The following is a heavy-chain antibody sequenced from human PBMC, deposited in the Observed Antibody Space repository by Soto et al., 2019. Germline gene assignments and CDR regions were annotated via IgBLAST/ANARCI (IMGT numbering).Heavy chain of an antibody. CDR2: IIPIFGTA. CDR1: EGTFSSYA. V-gene: IGHV1-69*12. J-gene: IGHJ6*02. Sequence: QVQLVQSGAEVKKPGSSVKVSCKASEGTFSSYAISWVRQAPGQGLEWMGGIIPIFGTANYAQKFQGRVTIAAEESTSTAYIELSSLRSEDTAVYYCGTEMGYCISTSCYWDYYYGMDVWGQGTTVTVSS. CDR3: GTEMGYCISTSCYWDYYYGMDV. D-gene: IGHD2-2*01.